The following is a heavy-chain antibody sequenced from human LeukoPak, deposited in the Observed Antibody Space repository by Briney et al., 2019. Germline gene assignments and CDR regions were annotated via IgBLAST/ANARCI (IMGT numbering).Heavy chain of an antibody. V-gene: IGHV1-2*04. J-gene: IGHJ4*02. Sequence: GASVKVSCKASGYTFTGHYMHWVRQAPGQGLEWMGWINPNSGGTNYAQKFQGWVTMTRDTSISTAYMELSRLRSDDTAVYYCARGYCSGGSCYFEGFDYWGQGTLVTVSS. CDR3: ARGYCSGGSCYFEGFDY. CDR1: GYTFTGHY. D-gene: IGHD2-15*01. CDR2: INPNSGGT.